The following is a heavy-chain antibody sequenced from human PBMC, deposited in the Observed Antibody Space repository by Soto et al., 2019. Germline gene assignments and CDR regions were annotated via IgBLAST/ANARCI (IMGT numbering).Heavy chain of an antibody. Sequence: QVQLQESGPGLVKPSETLSLTCTVSGGSISSYYWNWIRQSPGKGLEWIGYTSFSGDTTYNPSLKSRVTISLDTSKNQFSLRLSSVTAADTAVYYCAIRGGDWGQGTLVTVSS. V-gene: IGHV4-59*01. D-gene: IGHD2-15*01. J-gene: IGHJ4*02. CDR1: GGSISSYY. CDR3: AIRGGD. CDR2: TSFSGDT.